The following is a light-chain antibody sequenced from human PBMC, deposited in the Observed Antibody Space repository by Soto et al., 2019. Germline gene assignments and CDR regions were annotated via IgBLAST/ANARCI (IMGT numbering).Light chain of an antibody. Sequence: DIHMTQSPSTLSASVGNRVTITCRASQSISSWLAWYQQKPGKAPKLLIYKASSLESGVPSRFSGSGSGTEFTLTIRSLQPDDFATYYCQTSGTFGQGTKVDIK. CDR1: QSISSW. CDR3: QTSGT. J-gene: IGKJ1*01. V-gene: IGKV1-5*03. CDR2: KAS.